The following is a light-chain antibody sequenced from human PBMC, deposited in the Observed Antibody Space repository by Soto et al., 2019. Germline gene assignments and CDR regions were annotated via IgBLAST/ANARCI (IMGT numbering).Light chain of an antibody. CDR3: QQANSFPCT. J-gene: IGKJ2*02. Sequence: DIQMTQSPSSVSASVGDRVTITCRASQGISSCLAWYQQKPGKAPKLLMFAASSLQSGVPSRFSGSGSGTDFTLTISRLQPEDFATYYCQQANSFPCTFGQGTKLEIK. CDR2: AAS. V-gene: IGKV1-12*01. CDR1: QGISSC.